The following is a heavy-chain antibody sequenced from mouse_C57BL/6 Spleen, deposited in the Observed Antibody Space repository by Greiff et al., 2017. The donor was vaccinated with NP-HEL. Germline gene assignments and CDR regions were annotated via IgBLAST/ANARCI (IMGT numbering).Heavy chain of an antibody. Sequence: EVKVEESGPGLVKPSQSLSLTCSVTGYSITSGYYWNWIRQFPGNKLEWMGYISYDGSNNYNPSLKNRISITRDTSKNQFFLKLNSVTTEDTATYYCARDYDRYYFDYWGQGTTLTVSS. CDR3: ARDYDRYYFDY. CDR2: ISYDGSN. V-gene: IGHV3-6*01. CDR1: GYSITSGYY. J-gene: IGHJ2*01. D-gene: IGHD2-3*01.